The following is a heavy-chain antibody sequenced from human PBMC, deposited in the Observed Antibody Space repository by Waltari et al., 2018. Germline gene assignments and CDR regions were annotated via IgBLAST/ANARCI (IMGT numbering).Heavy chain of an antibody. V-gene: IGHV3-21*01. J-gene: IGHJ4*02. CDR3: ARVGRDYGHRGDFDY. CDR1: GFTFSTYS. D-gene: IGHD4-17*01. CDR2: ISDSSSYI. Sequence: EVQLVESGGGLVKPGGSLTLSCAASGFTFSTYSMNWVRQAPGNGLGWVSSISDSSSYIYYADSVKGRFTISRDNAKNSLYLQMNSLRAEDTAVYYCARVGRDYGHRGDFDYWGQGTLVTVSS.